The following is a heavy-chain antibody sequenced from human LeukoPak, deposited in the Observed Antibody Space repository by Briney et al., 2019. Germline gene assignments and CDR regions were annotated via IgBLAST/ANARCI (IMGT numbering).Heavy chain of an antibody. CDR1: GGSFSGYY. J-gene: IGHJ6*03. D-gene: IGHD3-16*02. CDR3: ARPGNDNDWWSYLSDKYSTDV. CDR2: INHSGST. V-gene: IGHV4-34*01. Sequence: SETLSLTCAVYGGSFSGYYWRWIRQPPGKGLEWIGDINHSGSTNYNPSLKSRVTISVDTSENQFSMKLTSVTAADLAVYSCARPGNDNDWWSYLSDKYSTDVWGKGTTATVSS.